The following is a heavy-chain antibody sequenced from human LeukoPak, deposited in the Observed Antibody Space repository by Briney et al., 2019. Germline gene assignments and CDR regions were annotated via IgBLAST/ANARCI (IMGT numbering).Heavy chain of an antibody. CDR2: ISSSSAYI. D-gene: IGHD2-15*01. Sequence: GGSLRLTCAAYGFTFSSYTMNWVRQAPGKGLEWVSSISSSSAYISYADSVEGRFTISRDNAKNSLYLQMTSLRAEDMAIYYCAKNGDRGAYCSGGSCYPYYYYYMDVWGKGTTVTISS. V-gene: IGHV3-21*04. CDR3: AKNGDRGAYCSGGSCYPYYYYYMDV. CDR1: GFTFSSYT. J-gene: IGHJ6*03.